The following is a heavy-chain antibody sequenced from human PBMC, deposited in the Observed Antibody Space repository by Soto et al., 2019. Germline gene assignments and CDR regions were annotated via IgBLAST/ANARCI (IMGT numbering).Heavy chain of an antibody. D-gene: IGHD2-15*01. V-gene: IGHV4-4*07. J-gene: IGHJ6*02. CDR3: ARVPVAVAAAEDYYGLDV. Sequence: SETLSLTCSVSGVSITSYYWSWIRQSAGGGLEWMGRINTDGLSTYSPSFKSRLTMSLDTSKNQVSLRLISVTAADTAVYFCARVPVAVAAAEDYYGLDVWGQGTTVTVSS. CDR1: GVSITSYY. CDR2: INTDGLS.